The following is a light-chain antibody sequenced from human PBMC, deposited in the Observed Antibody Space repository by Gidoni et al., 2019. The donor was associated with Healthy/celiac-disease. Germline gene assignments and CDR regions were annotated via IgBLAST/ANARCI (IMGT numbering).Light chain of an antibody. V-gene: IGLV2-14*01. CDR3: SSYTSSSTLYV. CDR2: EVS. J-gene: IGLJ1*01. Sequence: QSALTQPASVSGSPRQSITIACTGTSSDVGGYTYVSWYQQHPGNAPKLMIYEVSHRPSGVSNRFSGSKSGNTASLTISGLQAEDEADYYCSSYTSSSTLYVFGTGTKVTV. CDR1: SSDVGGYTY.